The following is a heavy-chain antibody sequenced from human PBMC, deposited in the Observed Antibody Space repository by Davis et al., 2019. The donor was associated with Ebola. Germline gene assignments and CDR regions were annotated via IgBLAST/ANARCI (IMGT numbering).Heavy chain of an antibody. CDR1: GFTFSSYS. D-gene: IGHD4-11*01. V-gene: IGHV3-21*04. CDR2: ISSGSSYI. CDR3: AKDFRNYDY. J-gene: IGHJ4*02. Sequence: PGGSLRLSCAASGFTFSSYSMNWVRQAPGKGLEWVSSISSGSSYIFYADSVKGRFTISRDNSKNTMYLQMNSLRAEDTAVYYCAKDFRNYDYWGQGTLVTVSS.